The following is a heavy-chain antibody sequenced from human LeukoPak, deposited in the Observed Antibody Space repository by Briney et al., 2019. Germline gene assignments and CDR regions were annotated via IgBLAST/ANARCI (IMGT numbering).Heavy chain of an antibody. CDR2: SNHFGST. V-gene: IGHV4-34*01. J-gene: IGHJ3*02. Sequence: SETLSLTCAVSGESFSGYFWTWIRQPPGKGLEWIGESNHFGSTDYNPSLKSRVTISVDTSKNQFSLKLSSVTAADTAVYYCARGRYCSADICSGGDAFDIWGQGTMVSVSS. CDR1: GESFSGYF. D-gene: IGHD2-15*01. CDR3: ARGRYCSADICSGGDAFDI.